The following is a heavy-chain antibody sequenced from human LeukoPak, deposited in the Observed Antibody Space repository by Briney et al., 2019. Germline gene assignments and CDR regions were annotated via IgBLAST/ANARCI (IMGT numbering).Heavy chain of an antibody. CDR2: IKSRTDVETT. Sequence: GGSLRLSCTGSGFTFSSVWMTWVRQAPGKGLEWVGRIKSRTDVETTDYAAPVKGRFSISRDDSENTLYLQMNSLKNEDAAVYFCTTVHGAGPVNFDYWGQGSL. J-gene: IGHJ4*02. V-gene: IGHV3-15*01. CDR1: GFTFSSVW. CDR3: TTVHGAGPVNFDY. D-gene: IGHD3-16*01.